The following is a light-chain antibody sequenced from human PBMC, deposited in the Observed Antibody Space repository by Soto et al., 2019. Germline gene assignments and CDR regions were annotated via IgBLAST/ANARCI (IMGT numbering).Light chain of an antibody. Sequence: EIVLTQSPGTLSLSPGERATLSCRASQSVSSSYLAWYQQKPGQAPRLLIYGASSRATGIPARFSGGGSGTDFTRTISTLEPEDFAVYYCQQYGSSPYTFGQGTKLEIK. V-gene: IGKV3-20*01. CDR3: QQYGSSPYT. CDR1: QSVSSSY. J-gene: IGKJ2*01. CDR2: GAS.